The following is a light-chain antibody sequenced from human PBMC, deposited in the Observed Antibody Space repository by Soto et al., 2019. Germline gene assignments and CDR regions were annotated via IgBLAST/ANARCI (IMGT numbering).Light chain of an antibody. Sequence: EVVLPPSPGTLSLSPGGRASLSRRASQNLSRYFLAWYQHKPGQAPRLLISGASRRATGIPDRFSGAGSGTDFTLTISRLEPEDFALYYCQQHDILPITFGQGTRLEI. J-gene: IGKJ5*01. CDR2: GAS. CDR1: QNLSRYF. V-gene: IGKV3-20*01. CDR3: QQHDILPIT.